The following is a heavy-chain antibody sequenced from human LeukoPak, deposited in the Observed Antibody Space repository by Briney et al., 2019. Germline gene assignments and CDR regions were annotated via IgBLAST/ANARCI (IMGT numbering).Heavy chain of an antibody. CDR3: ARDYYGSGSYSNWFDS. V-gene: IGHV4-61*02. Sequence: PSETLSLTCTVSGDSISSGDYYWSWIRQPAGKGLEWIGRISSSGSTNYNPSLKSRVTISVDTSKNQFSLKLSSVTAADTAVYYCARDYYGSGSYSNWFDSWGQGTLVTVSP. D-gene: IGHD3-10*01. CDR2: ISSSGST. J-gene: IGHJ5*01. CDR1: GDSISSGDYY.